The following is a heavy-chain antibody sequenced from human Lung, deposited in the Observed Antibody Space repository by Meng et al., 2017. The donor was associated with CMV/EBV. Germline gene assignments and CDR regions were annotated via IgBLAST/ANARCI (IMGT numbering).Heavy chain of an antibody. D-gene: IGHD2-2*01. J-gene: IGHJ5*02. V-gene: IGHV4-34*01. Sequence: RWIRQPPGKGLEWIGEINHSGSTNYNPSLKSRVTISVDTSKNQFSLKLSSVTAADTAVYYCARGRSSTRYCSSTSCYSRGWIWFDPWGQGTLVTVSS. CDR2: INHSGST. CDR3: ARGRSSTRYCSSTSCYSRGWIWFDP.